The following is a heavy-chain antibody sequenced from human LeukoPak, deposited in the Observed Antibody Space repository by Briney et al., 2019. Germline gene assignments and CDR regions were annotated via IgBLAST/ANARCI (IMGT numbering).Heavy chain of an antibody. V-gene: IGHV1-2*02. CDR3: ARGLVGATVPFDY. D-gene: IGHD1-26*01. CDR2: INPNSGGT. Sequence: ASVKVSCKASGYTFTGYYMHWVRQAPGQGLEWMGWINPNSGGTNYAQKFQGRVTMTRDTSISTAYMELSRLRSDDTAVYYCARGLVGATVPFDYWGQGTLVTVSS. J-gene: IGHJ4*02. CDR1: GYTFTGYY.